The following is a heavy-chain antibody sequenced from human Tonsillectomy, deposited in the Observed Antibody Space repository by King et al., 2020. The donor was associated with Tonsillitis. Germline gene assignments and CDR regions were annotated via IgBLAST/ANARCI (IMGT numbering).Heavy chain of an antibody. V-gene: IGHV3-23*04. D-gene: IGHD2-15*01. Sequence: VQLVESGGGLVQPGGSLRLSCTASGFIFNNYVMSWVRQAPGTGLEWVASISGSGGDTFYADSVKGRFTIHRDNSKNTVYLQMNSLRAEDTAVYYCAKIQATGLTPFEYWGPGSRVPVSS. CDR3: AKIQATGLTPFEY. CDR2: ISGSGGDT. J-gene: IGHJ4*02. CDR1: GFIFNNYV.